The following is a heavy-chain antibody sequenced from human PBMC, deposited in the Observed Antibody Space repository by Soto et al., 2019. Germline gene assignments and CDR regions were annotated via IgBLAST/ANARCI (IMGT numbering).Heavy chain of an antibody. CDR3: ARGLNYYYGSGSYENYMDV. Sequence: SETLSLTCAVYGGSFSGYYWSWIRQPPGKGLEWIGEINHSGSTNYNPSLKSRVTISVDTSKNQFSLKLSSVTAADTAVYYCARGLNYYYGSGSYENYMDVWGKGTTVTVSS. D-gene: IGHD3-10*01. J-gene: IGHJ6*03. CDR1: GGSFSGYY. CDR2: INHSGST. V-gene: IGHV4-34*01.